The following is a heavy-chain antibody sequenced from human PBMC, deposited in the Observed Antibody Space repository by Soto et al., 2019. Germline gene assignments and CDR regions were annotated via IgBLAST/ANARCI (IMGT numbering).Heavy chain of an antibody. Sequence: QVQLVQSGAEVKKPGSSVKVSCKAPGGTFSSYAISWVRQAPGQGLEWMGGIIPIFGTENYAQKSQGRVTITADESTSTVYMELSSLRSEDTAVYYCARSQGGSSSLDIYYYYYYGMDVWGQGTTVTVSS. D-gene: IGHD2-15*01. CDR1: GGTFSSYA. V-gene: IGHV1-69*01. CDR2: IIPIFGTE. J-gene: IGHJ6*02. CDR3: ARSQGGSSSLDIYYYYYYGMDV.